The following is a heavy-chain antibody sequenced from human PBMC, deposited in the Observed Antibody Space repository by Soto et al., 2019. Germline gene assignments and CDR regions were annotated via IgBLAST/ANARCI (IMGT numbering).Heavy chain of an antibody. CDR3: ARPKSISRRSPPAN. D-gene: IGHD5-12*01. CDR1: GYTFTSYW. J-gene: IGHJ4*02. Sequence: GESLNISCKGSGYTFTSYWIIWVRQMPGKGLEWMGMIDPSDSDTTYSPSFQGHVTISADRSIRTAYLQWSSLKASDTAMYYCARPKSISRRSPPANWGQGTLVTVSS. V-gene: IGHV5-10-1*01. CDR2: IDPSDSDT.